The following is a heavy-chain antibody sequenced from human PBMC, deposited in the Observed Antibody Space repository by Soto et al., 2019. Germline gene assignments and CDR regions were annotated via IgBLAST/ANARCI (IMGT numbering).Heavy chain of an antibody. CDR1: GFTFTDYS. D-gene: IGHD3-10*01. CDR3: VRGGGAFDL. Sequence: EVQLVESGGGLVQPGGSLRLSCAASGFTFTDYSMSWVRQAPGEGLQWVANIKHDGSEQFSIDSVKGRFYISRDNAKNSLDLQMDSLRAEDTAIAHCVRGGGAFDLWGQGTVVTVSS. CDR2: IKHDGSEQ. J-gene: IGHJ3*01. V-gene: IGHV3-7*04.